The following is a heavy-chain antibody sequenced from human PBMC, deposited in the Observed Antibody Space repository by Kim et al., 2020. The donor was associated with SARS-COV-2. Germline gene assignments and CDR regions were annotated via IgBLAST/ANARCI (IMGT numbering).Heavy chain of an antibody. Sequence: GGSLRLSCAASGFTFSSYAMSWVRQAPGKGLEWVSAISGSGGSTYYADSVKGRFTISRDNSKNTLYLQMNSLRAEDTAVYYCAKSISVAAPYHYYYGRDVWGRGSAVTVSS. CDR2: ISGSGGST. CDR3: AKSISVAAPYHYYYGRDV. V-gene: IGHV3-23*01. J-gene: IGHJ6*02. D-gene: IGHD6-19*01. CDR1: GFTFSSYA.